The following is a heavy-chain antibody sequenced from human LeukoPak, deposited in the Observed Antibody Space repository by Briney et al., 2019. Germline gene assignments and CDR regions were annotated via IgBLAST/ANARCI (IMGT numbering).Heavy chain of an antibody. D-gene: IGHD2-2*01. CDR3: ARVRPYCSSTSCRLDY. V-gene: IGHV1-18*01. CDR2: ISAYNGNT. Sequence: ASVKVSCKASGCTFTSYGISWVRQAPGQGLEWMGWISAYNGNTNYAQKLQGRVTMTTDTSTSTAYMELRSLRSDDTAVYYCARVRPYCSSTSCRLDYWGQGTLVTVSS. CDR1: GCTFTSYG. J-gene: IGHJ4*02.